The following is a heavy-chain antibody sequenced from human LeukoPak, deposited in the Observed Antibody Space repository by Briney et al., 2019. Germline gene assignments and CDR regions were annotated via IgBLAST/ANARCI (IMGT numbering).Heavy chain of an antibody. J-gene: IGHJ6*02. V-gene: IGHV4-59*01. CDR2: IYYSGST. CDR1: GGSISSYY. D-gene: IGHD5-12*01. CDR3: ARGRLNVATTYYYYYGMDV. Sequence: PSETLSLTCTVSGGSISSYYWSWIRQPPGKGLEWIAYIYYSGSTNYNPSLKSRVTISVDTSKNQFSLKLSSVTAADTAVYYCARGRLNVATTYYYYYGMDVWGQGTTVTVSS.